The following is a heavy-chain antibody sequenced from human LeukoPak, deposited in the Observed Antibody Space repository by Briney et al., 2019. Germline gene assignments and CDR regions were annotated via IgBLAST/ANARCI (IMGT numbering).Heavy chain of an antibody. D-gene: IGHD3-10*01. J-gene: IGHJ6*04. Sequence: PGRSLRLSCAASGFTFSSNGMHWVRQAPGKGREWVSVISYDGSRKHYGDSVQGRFSISRDNSQNKVYLKMNSLRAEDTAVYYCVKDRLGEAYGMDVWGEGTTVTVSS. CDR1: GFTFSSNG. CDR2: ISYDGSRK. V-gene: IGHV3-30*18. CDR3: VKDRLGEAYGMDV.